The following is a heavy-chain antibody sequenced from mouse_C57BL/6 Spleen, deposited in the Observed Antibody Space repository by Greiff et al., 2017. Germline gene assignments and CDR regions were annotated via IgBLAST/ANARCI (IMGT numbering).Heavy chain of an antibody. CDR3: TRGGGYYDGSSSWFAY. CDR1: GYTFTDYE. CDR2: IDPETGGT. D-gene: IGHD1-1*01. J-gene: IGHJ3*01. V-gene: IGHV1-15*01. Sequence: QVQLQQSGAELVRPGASVTLSCKASGYTFTDYEMHWVKQTPVHGLEWIGAIDPETGGTAYNQKFKGKAILTADKSSSTAYMELRSLTSEDSAVYYCTRGGGYYDGSSSWFAYWGQGTLVTVSA.